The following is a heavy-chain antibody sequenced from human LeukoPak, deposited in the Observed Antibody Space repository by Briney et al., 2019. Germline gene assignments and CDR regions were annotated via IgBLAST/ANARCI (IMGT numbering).Heavy chain of an antibody. J-gene: IGHJ6*04. CDR3: ATAPRFTNGYSSSSHGV. CDR1: GYTLTELS. V-gene: IGHV1-24*01. D-gene: IGHD6-6*01. CDR2: FDPEDGET. Sequence: GASVKVSCKVSGYTLTELSMHWVRQAPGKGLEWMGGFDPEDGETIYAQKFQGRVTMTEDTSTDTAYMELSSLRSEDTAVYYCATAPRFTNGYSSSSHGVWGKGTTVTVSS.